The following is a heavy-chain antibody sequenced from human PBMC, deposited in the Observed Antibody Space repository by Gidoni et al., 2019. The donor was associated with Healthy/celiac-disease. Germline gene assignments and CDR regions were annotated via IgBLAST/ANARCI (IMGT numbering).Heavy chain of an antibody. Sequence: QVQLVHSGAEVKTPGSSVKVSCKASGGTFSSYAISWVRQAPGQGLEWMGGIIPIFGTASYADESTRTAYMELSSLRSEDTAVDYCAKSSVEDCSGGSCYYYYGMDVWGQGTTVTVSS. J-gene: IGHJ6*02. D-gene: IGHD2-15*01. CDR2: IIPIFGTA. V-gene: IGHV1-69*01. CDR1: GGTFSSYA. CDR3: AKSSVEDCSGGSCYYYYGMDV.